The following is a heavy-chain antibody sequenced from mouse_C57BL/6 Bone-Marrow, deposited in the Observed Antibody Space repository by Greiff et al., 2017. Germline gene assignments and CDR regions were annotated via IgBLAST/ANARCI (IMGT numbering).Heavy chain of an antibody. CDR3: ARPIYDGYYYAMDY. Sequence: VQLQQPGAELVRPGSSVKLSCKASGYTFTSYWMDWVKQRPGQGLEWIGNIYPSASETHYNQKFKDKATLTVDKSSSTAYMQLSSLTSEDSAVYYCARPIYDGYYYAMDYWGQGTSVTVSS. CDR1: GYTFTSYW. CDR2: IYPSASET. J-gene: IGHJ4*01. D-gene: IGHD2-3*01. V-gene: IGHV1-61*01.